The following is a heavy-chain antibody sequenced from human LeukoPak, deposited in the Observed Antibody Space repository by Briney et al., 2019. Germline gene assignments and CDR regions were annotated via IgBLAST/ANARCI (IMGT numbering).Heavy chain of an antibody. D-gene: IGHD6-13*01. J-gene: IGHJ5*02. V-gene: IGHV4-39*07. CDR2: IYYSGST. CDR1: GGSISSSSYY. Sequence: PSETLSLTCTVSGGSISSSSYYWGWIRQPPGKGLEWIGSIYYSGSTYYNPSLKSRVTISVDTSKNQFSLKLSSVTAADTAVYYCARDRSSSSRPFDPWGQGTLVTVSS. CDR3: ARDRSSSSRPFDP.